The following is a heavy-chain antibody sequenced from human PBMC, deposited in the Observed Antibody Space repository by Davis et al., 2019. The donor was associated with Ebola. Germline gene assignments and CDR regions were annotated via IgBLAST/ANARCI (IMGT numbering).Heavy chain of an antibody. CDR3: ARALGNWNYEWNY. CDR1: GGSISSGGYY. D-gene: IGHD1-7*01. V-gene: IGHV4-31*03. CDR2: IYYSGST. Sequence: MPSETLSLTCTVSGGSISSGGYYWSWIRQHPGKGLEWIGYIYYSGSTYYNPSLKSRVTISVDTSKNQFPLKLSSVTAADTAVYYCARALGNWNYEWNYWGQGTLVTVSS. J-gene: IGHJ4*02.